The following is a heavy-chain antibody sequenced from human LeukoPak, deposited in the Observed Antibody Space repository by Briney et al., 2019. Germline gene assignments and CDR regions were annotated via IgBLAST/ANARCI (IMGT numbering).Heavy chain of an antibody. D-gene: IGHD2-21*02. Sequence: GASVKVSCKASGYTFTAYYMHWVRQAPGQGLEWMGWINLNSGGTNSAQKFQGRVTMTRDTSISAAYMELSRLGSDDTAVYYCARVAGGDWYYFDFWGQGTLVTVSS. V-gene: IGHV1-2*02. CDR1: GYTFTAYY. J-gene: IGHJ4*02. CDR3: ARVAGGDWYYFDF. CDR2: INLNSGGT.